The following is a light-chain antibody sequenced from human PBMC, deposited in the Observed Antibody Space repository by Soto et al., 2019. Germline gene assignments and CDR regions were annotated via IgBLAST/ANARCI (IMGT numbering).Light chain of an antibody. V-gene: IGLV1-51*01. CDR2: DNN. J-gene: IGLJ2*01. Sequence: QSVLTQPPSVSAASGQKVTISCSGSSSNIGNNYVSWYQHVPGTAPKLLIYDNNKRPSGIPDRFSGSKSGASATLGITGLQTGDEADYYCGTWDSTLSAVAFGGGTKLTVL. CDR3: GTWDSTLSAVA. CDR1: SSNIGNNY.